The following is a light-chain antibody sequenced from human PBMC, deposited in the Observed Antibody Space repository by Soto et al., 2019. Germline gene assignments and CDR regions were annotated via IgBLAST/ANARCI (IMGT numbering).Light chain of an antibody. CDR1: QSVSNN. V-gene: IGKV3-15*01. J-gene: IGKJ5*01. CDR3: QQYNNWPPWT. Sequence: EIVLTQSPGTLSLSPGERATLSCRASQSVSNNYLAWYQQKPGQAPRLLIHGASTRAIGIPARFSGSGSGTEFTLTISSLQSEDFAVYYCQQYNNWPPWTFGQGTRLEIK. CDR2: GAS.